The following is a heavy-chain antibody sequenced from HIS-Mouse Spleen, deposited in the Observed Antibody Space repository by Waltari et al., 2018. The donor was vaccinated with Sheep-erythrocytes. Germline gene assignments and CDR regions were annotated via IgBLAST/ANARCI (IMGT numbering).Heavy chain of an antibody. CDR2: INHSGST. J-gene: IGHJ4*02. CDR3: ASGGGTIAARRPYYFDY. D-gene: IGHD6-6*01. CDR1: GGSFSGYY. V-gene: IGHV4-34*01. Sequence: QVQLQQWGAGLLKPSETLSLTCAVYGGSFSGYYWSWIRQPPGKGLEWIGEINHSGSTNYNPSLKSRVTISVDTSKNQFSLKLSSVTAADTAVYYCASGGGTIAARRPYYFDYWGQGTLVTVSS.